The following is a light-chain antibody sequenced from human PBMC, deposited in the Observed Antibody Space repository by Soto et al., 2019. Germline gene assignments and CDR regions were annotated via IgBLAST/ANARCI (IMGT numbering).Light chain of an antibody. CDR1: QSVSSK. V-gene: IGKV3-15*01. J-gene: IGKJ1*01. CDR2: DAS. CDR3: QQYDTWPPT. Sequence: EIVMTQSPATLSVSLGERVTLSCRASQSVSSKLAWYQQKPGQAPRLLMYDASTMATGIPARISGSGFGTEFTLTISSLQSEDSAVYCCQQYDTWPPTFGQGTKVEIE.